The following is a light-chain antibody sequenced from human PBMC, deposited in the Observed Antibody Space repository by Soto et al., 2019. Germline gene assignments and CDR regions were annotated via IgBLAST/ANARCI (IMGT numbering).Light chain of an antibody. J-gene: IGLJ1*01. CDR1: SSDVGIYNL. V-gene: IGLV2-23*01. Sequence: QSALTQPASVSGSPGQSITISCTGTSSDVGIYNLVSWYQQHPGKAPKLLIYDGSKRPSGVSNRFSESKSGNTAALTIAGLQAEDEADYYCCSYVGNSAWVFGSGTKVTVL. CDR3: CSYVGNSAWV. CDR2: DGS.